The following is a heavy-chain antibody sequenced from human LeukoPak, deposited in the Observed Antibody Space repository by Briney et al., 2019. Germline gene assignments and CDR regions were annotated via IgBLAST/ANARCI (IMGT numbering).Heavy chain of an antibody. J-gene: IGHJ4*02. CDR3: ARLIEVIPSAAEQPYKRQNYFDF. Sequence: KPSETLSLTCSVYGGSFSGSYWTWIRQPPGKGLEWIGEMNHRGNTNQNPSLKSRLTISVDTSKRQFSLRLRSVTAADTAVYYCARLIEVIPSAAEQPYKRQNYFDFWGQGTLVTVSS. V-gene: IGHV4-34*01. CDR2: MNHRGNT. CDR1: GGSFSGSY. D-gene: IGHD2-2*01.